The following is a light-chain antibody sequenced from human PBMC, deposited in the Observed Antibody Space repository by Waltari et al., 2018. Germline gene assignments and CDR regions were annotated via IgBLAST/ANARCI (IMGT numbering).Light chain of an antibody. CDR3: QQGSIFPRT. J-gene: IGKJ1*01. Sequence: DIQMTQSPSSVSASVGDRVTITCRASQGISTWLAWYQQKPGKSPQLLIYAASNLQSGVPSRFSGSGSGTDFTLTISNLQPEDFATYYCQQGSIFPRTFGQGTKVEIQ. CDR1: QGISTW. V-gene: IGKV1-12*01. CDR2: AAS.